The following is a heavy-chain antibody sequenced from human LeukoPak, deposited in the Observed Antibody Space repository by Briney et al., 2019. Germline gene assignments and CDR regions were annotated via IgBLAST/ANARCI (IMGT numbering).Heavy chain of an antibody. Sequence: PWGSLRLSCAASGFTFSSYGMHWVRQAPGKGLEWVAFIRYDGSNKYYADSVKGRFTISRDNSKNTLYLQMNSLRAEDTAVYYCAKDGGYNYGYDSDYWGQGTLVTVSS. D-gene: IGHD5-18*01. V-gene: IGHV3-30*02. CDR3: AKDGGYNYGYDSDY. CDR1: GFTFSSYG. CDR2: IRYDGSNK. J-gene: IGHJ4*02.